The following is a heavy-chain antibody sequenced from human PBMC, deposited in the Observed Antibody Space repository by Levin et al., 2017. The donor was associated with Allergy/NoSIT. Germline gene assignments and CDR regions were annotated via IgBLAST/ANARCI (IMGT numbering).Heavy chain of an antibody. D-gene: IGHD5-24*01. CDR2: IYSGGST. CDR1: GFTVSSNY. V-gene: IGHV3-53*01. CDR3: AREGEMATIDY. J-gene: IGHJ4*02. Sequence: GGSLRLSCAASGFTVSSNYMSWVRQAPGKGLEWVSVIYSGGSTYYADSVKGRFTISRDNSKNTLYLQMNSLRAEDTAVYYCAREGEMATIDYWGQGTLVTVSS.